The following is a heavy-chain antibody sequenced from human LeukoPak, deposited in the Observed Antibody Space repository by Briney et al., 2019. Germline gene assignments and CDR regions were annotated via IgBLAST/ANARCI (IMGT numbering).Heavy chain of an antibody. V-gene: IGHV4-30-2*01. CDR1: GGSINSGGYY. CDR3: AGLGYCSSASCLATGSSLLPYDD. Sequence: PSETLSLTCTVSGGSINSGGYYWSWIRQPPGKGLEWIGYIYHSGSTYYNPSLKSRVTISVDTSKNQFSLKLSSVTAADTAVYYCAGLGYCSSASCLATGSSLLPYDDWGQGTLVTVSS. D-gene: IGHD2-2*01. CDR2: IYHSGST. J-gene: IGHJ4*02.